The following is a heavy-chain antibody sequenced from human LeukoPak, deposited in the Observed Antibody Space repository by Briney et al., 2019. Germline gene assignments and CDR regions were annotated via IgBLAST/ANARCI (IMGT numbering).Heavy chain of an antibody. J-gene: IGHJ4*02. CDR3: ARDSHSGSYYRLDY. CDR2: IYSGGST. Sequence: PGGSLSLSCAASGFLVSSNYMSWVRPAPGKGLEWVSVIYSGGSTYYADSVRGRFTISRDNFKSTLYLQMNSLRAEDTAVYYCARDSHSGSYYRLDYWGQGTLVTVSS. V-gene: IGHV3-53*01. D-gene: IGHD1-26*01. CDR1: GFLVSSNY.